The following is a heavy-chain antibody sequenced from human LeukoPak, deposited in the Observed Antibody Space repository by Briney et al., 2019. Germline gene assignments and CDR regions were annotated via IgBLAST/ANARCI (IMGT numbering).Heavy chain of an antibody. V-gene: IGHV3-74*01. Sequence: QPGGSLRLSCAASGFTFSMYWMHWVRQAPGKGLVWVSRIISDGSSTSYADSVKGRFTISRDNAKNTLYLQMNSLRAEDTAVYYCVRDSYYGMDVWGQGTTVTVSS. CDR2: IISDGSST. J-gene: IGHJ6*02. CDR3: VRDSYYGMDV. CDR1: GFTFSMYW.